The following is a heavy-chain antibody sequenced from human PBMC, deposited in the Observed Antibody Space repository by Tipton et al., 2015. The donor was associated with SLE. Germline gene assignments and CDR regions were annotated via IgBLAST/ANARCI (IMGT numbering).Heavy chain of an antibody. V-gene: IGHV3-30*04. Sequence: SLRLSCAASGFTFSSYAMHWVRQAPGKGLEWVAVISYDGSNKYYADSVKGRFTISRDNAKNSLYLQMNSLRAEDTALYYCAKGNSEGWFDPWGQGTLVTVSS. CDR1: GFTFSSYA. D-gene: IGHD1-26*01. J-gene: IGHJ5*02. CDR2: ISYDGSNK. CDR3: AKGNSEGWFDP.